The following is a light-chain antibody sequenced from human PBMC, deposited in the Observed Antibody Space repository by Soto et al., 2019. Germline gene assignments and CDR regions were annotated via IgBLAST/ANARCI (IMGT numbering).Light chain of an antibody. Sequence: SYELTQPPSVSVAPGKTARISCGGNNIGSKSAHWYQQKQGQAPVLVIYYDSDRPSGIPERSSGSNSGNTATLTISRVEEGDEADYYCQVLDSSSDHVVFGGGTQLTVL. CDR2: YDS. CDR3: QVLDSSSDHVV. V-gene: IGLV3-21*04. CDR1: NIGSKS. J-gene: IGLJ2*01.